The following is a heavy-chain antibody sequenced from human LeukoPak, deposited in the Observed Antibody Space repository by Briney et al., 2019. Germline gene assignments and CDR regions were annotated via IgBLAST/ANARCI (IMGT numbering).Heavy chain of an antibody. V-gene: IGHV4-61*08. CDR1: GGSVSSGGLY. D-gene: IGHD2-15*01. Sequence: SETLSLTCTVSGGSVSSGGLYWTWIRQHPGKGLEWIGYIYYTGSTNYNPSLKSRVTISVDTSKNQFSLTLSSVTAADTAVYYCARGRWAIRGYCSGGSCYKPPNYGYYYYGMDVWGQGTTVTVSS. CDR2: IYYTGST. CDR3: ARGRWAIRGYCSGGSCYKPPNYGYYYYGMDV. J-gene: IGHJ6*02.